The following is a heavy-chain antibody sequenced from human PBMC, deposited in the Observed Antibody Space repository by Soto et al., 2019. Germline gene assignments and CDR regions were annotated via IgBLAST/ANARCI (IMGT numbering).Heavy chain of an antibody. J-gene: IGHJ5*02. D-gene: IGHD3-3*01. CDR3: ARSSGGNFGIIIEGSNWFDP. CDR1: GYTFTSYG. Sequence: GASVKVSCKASGYTFTSYGISWVRQAPGQGLEWMGWISAYNGNTNYAQKLQGRVTMTTDTSTSTAYMELRSLRSDDTAVYYCARSSGGNFGIIIEGSNWFDPRGQGTLVTVSS. CDR2: ISAYNGNT. V-gene: IGHV1-18*01.